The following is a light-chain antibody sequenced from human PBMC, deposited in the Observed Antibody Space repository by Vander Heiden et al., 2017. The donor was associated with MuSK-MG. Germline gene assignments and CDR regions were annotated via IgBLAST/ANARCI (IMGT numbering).Light chain of an antibody. CDR1: QSISSI. V-gene: IGKV3-15*01. J-gene: IGKJ3*01. CDR2: ASS. Sequence: EIVMTQSPATLSVSPGERATLSCRASQSISSILAWYQQKPGQAPRLLICASSTRATGVPARFSGSGSGTEFTLTISSLQSEDFAVYYCHQYNSWPLTFGPGTKVDIK. CDR3: HQYNSWPLT.